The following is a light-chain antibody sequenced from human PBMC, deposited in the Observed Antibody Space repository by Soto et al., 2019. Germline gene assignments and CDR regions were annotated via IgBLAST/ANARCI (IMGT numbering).Light chain of an antibody. CDR2: DAS. CDR3: QQSETYPLT. Sequence: DIQLTQSPSTLSPSVGERATLSCRASQTISTWLAWSQHKTGKAPNLLIYDASALMSGVPSRVSGSGSGTECTPTISSLQPGDFATYYCQQSETYPLTFGQGTRLEIK. V-gene: IGKV1-5*01. CDR1: QTISTW. J-gene: IGKJ5*01.